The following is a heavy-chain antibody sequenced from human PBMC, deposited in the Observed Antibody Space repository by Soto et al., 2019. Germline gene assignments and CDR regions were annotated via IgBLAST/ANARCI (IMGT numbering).Heavy chain of an antibody. CDR1: GYSFTSYW. V-gene: IGHV5-10-1*01. J-gene: IGHJ6*02. Sequence: GESLKISCKGSGYSFTSYWISWVRQMPGKGLEWMGRIDPSDSYTNYSPSFQGHVTISADKSISTAYLQWSSLKASDTAMYYCARGTNYGDYVHYYYYGMDVWGQGTTVTVSS. CDR3: ARGTNYGDYVHYYYYGMDV. CDR2: IDPSDSYT. D-gene: IGHD4-17*01.